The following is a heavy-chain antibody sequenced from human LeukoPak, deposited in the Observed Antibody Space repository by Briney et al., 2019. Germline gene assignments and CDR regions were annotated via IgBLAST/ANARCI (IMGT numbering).Heavy chain of an antibody. CDR1: GFTFNAYT. J-gene: IGHJ4*02. CDR3: ARGPTYYESSGQVPFDY. D-gene: IGHD3-22*01. V-gene: IGHV3-48*01. CDR2: ISGSSGII. Sequence: GGSLRLSCAASGFTFNAYTMNWVRQAPGKGLEWVSYISGSSGIIDYADSVRGRFTISRDNAKNSLYLQMNSLRAEDTAVYYCARGPTYYESSGQVPFDYWGQGTLVTVSS.